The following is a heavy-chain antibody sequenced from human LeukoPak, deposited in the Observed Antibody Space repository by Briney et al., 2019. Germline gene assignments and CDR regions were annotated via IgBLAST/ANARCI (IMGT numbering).Heavy chain of an antibody. Sequence: PGGSLRLSCAASGFTFSDDYMGWIRQAPGKGLEWVSYISSSGSTIYYADSVKGRFTISRDNAKNSLYLQMNSLRAEDTAVYYCARGIASTSYDAFDIWGQGTMVTVSS. V-gene: IGHV3-11*04. CDR2: ISSSGSTI. J-gene: IGHJ3*02. D-gene: IGHD2-2*01. CDR1: GFTFSDDY. CDR3: ARGIASTSYDAFDI.